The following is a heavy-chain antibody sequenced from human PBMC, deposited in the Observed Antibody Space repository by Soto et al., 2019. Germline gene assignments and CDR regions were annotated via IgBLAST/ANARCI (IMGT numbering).Heavy chain of an antibody. CDR1: GFIFSSYA. D-gene: IGHD3-22*01. Sequence: GGSLRLSCAASGFIFSSYAMHWVRQAPGKXLEWVALISSDGSTQYYADSVKGRFTISRDSSRKTVYLQMNSLRDEDTAVYYCTRVLYDSRGYRGTKFGHWGPGTLVNVSS. J-gene: IGHJ4*02. V-gene: IGHV3-30*04. CDR3: TRVLYDSRGYRGTKFGH. CDR2: ISSDGSTQ.